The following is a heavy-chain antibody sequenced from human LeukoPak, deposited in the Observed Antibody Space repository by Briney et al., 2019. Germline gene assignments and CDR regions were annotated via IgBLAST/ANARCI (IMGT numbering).Heavy chain of an antibody. CDR1: GFTFSSYS. CDR2: ISSSGSTI. CDR3: ARAYYGSGSYYPGLDY. J-gene: IGHJ4*02. V-gene: IGHV3-48*04. D-gene: IGHD3-10*01. Sequence: GGSLRLSCAASGFTFSSYSMNWVRQAPGKGLEWVSYISSSGSTIYYADSVKGRFTISRDNAKNSLYLQMNSLRAEDTAVYYCARAYYGSGSYYPGLDYWGQGTLVTVSS.